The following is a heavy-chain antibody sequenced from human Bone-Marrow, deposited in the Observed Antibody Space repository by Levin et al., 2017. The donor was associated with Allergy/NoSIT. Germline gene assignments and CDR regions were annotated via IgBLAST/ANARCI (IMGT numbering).Heavy chain of an antibody. D-gene: IGHD3-22*01. V-gene: IGHV4-39*07. CDR3: ARLSGITMTTYYFDY. CDR1: GGSISSSKYY. J-gene: IGHJ4*02. Sequence: SQTLSLTCTVSGGSISSSKYYWAWIRQPPGKGLEWIASIYYRGSASYNPSLQSRVTLSVDTSRNQFSLNLRPVTAPDTAVYYCARLSGITMTTYYFDYWGQGSLVTVSS. CDR2: IYYRGSA.